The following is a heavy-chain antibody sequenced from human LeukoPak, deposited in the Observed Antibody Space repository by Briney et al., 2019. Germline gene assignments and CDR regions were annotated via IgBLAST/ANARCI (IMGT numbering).Heavy chain of an antibody. CDR2: SGMCRTI. CDR1: GFTVSTYD. V-gene: IGHV3-48*01. CDR3: AAYSFYPY. J-gene: IGHJ4*02. Sequence: GGSLRLSCAASGFTVSTYDMHWVRQAPGEGPQWIAYSGMCRTIYYADSVRGRFTISRDSAKNSLHLEMNSLRVDDTAIYYCAAYSFYPYWGQGTPVTVSS. D-gene: IGHD5/OR15-5a*01.